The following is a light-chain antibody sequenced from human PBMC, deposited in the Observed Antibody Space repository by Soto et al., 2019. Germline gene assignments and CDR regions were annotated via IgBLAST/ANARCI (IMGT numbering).Light chain of an antibody. CDR3: SSYTGSNTML. CDR1: SSDVGNYNY. V-gene: IGLV2-14*01. CDR2: DVS. J-gene: IGLJ3*02. Sequence: QSALTQPASVSGSPGQSITISCTGTSSDVGNYNYVSWYQQHPGKAPKLMIYDVSNRPSGVSNRFSGSKSGNTASLTISGLQDEDDADYFCSSYTGSNTMLFGGGTKLTVL.